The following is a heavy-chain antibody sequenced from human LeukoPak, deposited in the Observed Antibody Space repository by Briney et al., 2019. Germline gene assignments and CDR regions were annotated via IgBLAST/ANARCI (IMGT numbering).Heavy chain of an antibody. V-gene: IGHV4-4*07. CDR1: GGTLSNYY. CDR2: IYSSGTT. J-gene: IGHJ4*02. D-gene: IGHD2-15*01. Sequence: SETLSLTCTVSGGTLSNYYWSWIRQPAWKGLEWIGRIYSSGTTNYNPSLKSRVSISVDPSKHQFSLKLNSVTAADTAVYYCARKYCSGGSCYYFDSWGQGTLVTVSS. CDR3: ARKYCSGGSCYYFDS.